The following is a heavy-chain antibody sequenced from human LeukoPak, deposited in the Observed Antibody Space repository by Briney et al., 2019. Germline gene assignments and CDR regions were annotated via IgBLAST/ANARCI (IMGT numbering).Heavy chain of an antibody. CDR2: ISSSGSTI. CDR3: ARGAGSSWIRSPRYFDY. D-gene: IGHD6-13*01. V-gene: IGHV3-48*03. Sequence: GGSLRLSCAASGFTFSSYEMNWVRQAPGKGLEWVSYISSSGSTIYYADSVKGRFTISRDNAKNSLCLQMNSLRAGDTAVYYCARGAGSSWIRSPRYFDYWGQGTLVTVSS. J-gene: IGHJ4*02. CDR1: GFTFSSYE.